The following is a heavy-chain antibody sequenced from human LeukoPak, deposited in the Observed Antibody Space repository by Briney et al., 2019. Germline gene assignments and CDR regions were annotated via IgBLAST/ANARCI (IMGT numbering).Heavy chain of an antibody. Sequence: GGSLGLSCAASGFTFSNYSMSWVRQAPGKGLEWVSTISGTGGTTYYADSVKGRFTISRDNSKNTLFLQFNSLRADDTAVYYCAKWMGTTVTAAANYWGQGTLVPVSS. CDR2: ISGTGGTT. J-gene: IGHJ4*02. V-gene: IGHV3-23*01. CDR1: GFTFSNYS. D-gene: IGHD4-17*01. CDR3: AKWMGTTVTAAANY.